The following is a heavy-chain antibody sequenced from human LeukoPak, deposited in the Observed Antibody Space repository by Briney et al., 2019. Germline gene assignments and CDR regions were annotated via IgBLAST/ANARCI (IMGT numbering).Heavy chain of an antibody. Sequence: PGGSLRLSCAASGFTFSSYWMYWVRQAPGKGLEWVANIKQDGSEKYYVDSVKGRFTISRDNSKNTVYLQMNSLRAEDTAVYYCARSNWGLGDAFDMWGQGTMVTVSS. CDR2: IKQDGSEK. J-gene: IGHJ3*02. V-gene: IGHV3-7*03. CDR1: GFTFSSYW. CDR3: ARSNWGLGDAFDM. D-gene: IGHD7-27*01.